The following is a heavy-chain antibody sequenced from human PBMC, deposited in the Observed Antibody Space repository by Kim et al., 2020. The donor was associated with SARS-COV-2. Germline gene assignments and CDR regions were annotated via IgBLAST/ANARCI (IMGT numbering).Heavy chain of an antibody. Sequence: SETLSLTCAVYGVSFSGYYWSWIRQPPGKGLEWIGEINHSGSTNYNPSLKSRVTISVDTSKNQFSLKLSSVTAADTAVYYCSSRIAPGYYYYGMDVWGQG. V-gene: IGHV4-34*01. J-gene: IGHJ6*02. CDR2: INHSGST. CDR1: GVSFSGYY. D-gene: IGHD6-13*01. CDR3: SSRIAPGYYYYGMDV.